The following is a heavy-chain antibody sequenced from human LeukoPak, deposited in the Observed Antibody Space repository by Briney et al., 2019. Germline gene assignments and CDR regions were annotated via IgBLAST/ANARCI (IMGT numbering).Heavy chain of an antibody. CDR2: ISNNGGST. D-gene: IGHD6-19*01. CDR1: GFIFSNYA. CDR3: VKRPLALATLDY. V-gene: IGHV3-64D*09. J-gene: IGHJ4*02. Sequence: RGSLRLSCSASGFIFSNYAMHWVRQAPGNGLEYVSAISNNGGSTYYAATVNGRFTISRDNSKNTLYLQMSSLGVEDTAVYYCVKRPLALATLDYWGQGTLVSVSS.